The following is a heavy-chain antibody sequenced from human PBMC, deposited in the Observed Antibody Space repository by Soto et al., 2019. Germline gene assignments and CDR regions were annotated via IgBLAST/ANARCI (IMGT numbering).Heavy chain of an antibody. CDR2: ISSSRSYI. D-gene: IGHD3-9*01. CDR1: GFTFSSYS. Sequence: PGGSLRLSCAASGFTFSSYSMNWVRQAPGKGLEWVSSISSSRSYIYYADSVKGRFTISRDNAKNSLYLQMNSLRAEDTAVYYCARDGFLYYDILTGTTKTFDIWGQGTMVTVSS. CDR3: ARDGFLYYDILTGTTKTFDI. J-gene: IGHJ3*02. V-gene: IGHV3-21*01.